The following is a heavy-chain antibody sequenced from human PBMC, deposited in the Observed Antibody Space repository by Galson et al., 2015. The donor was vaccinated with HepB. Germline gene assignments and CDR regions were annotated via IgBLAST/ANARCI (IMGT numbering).Heavy chain of an antibody. CDR3: AYGVDV. V-gene: IGHV6-1*01. CDR1: GDSVSSNYAV. Sequence: CAISGDSVSSNYAVWNWIRQSPSRGLERLGRTYYRSKWIYDYAESVKSRITITPDTSKNLVSLQLHSVTPADAAVYYCAYGVDVWGQGTTVTVSS. J-gene: IGHJ6*02. CDR2: TYYRSKWIY.